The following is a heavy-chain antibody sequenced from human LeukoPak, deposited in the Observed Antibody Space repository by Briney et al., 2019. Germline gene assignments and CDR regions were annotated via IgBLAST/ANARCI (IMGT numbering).Heavy chain of an antibody. CDR3: ARRLYASDAFDI. CDR1: GYSFTSYW. V-gene: IGHV5-51*01. CDR2: IYPDDPDT. J-gene: IGHJ3*02. Sequence: GESLKISCKGSGYSFTSYWIGWVRQMPGKGLEWMGIIYPDDPDTTYSPSFQGHVTISADKSIATAYLQWSSLKASDSAMYYCARRLYASDAFDIWGQGTMVTVSS. D-gene: IGHD2/OR15-2a*01.